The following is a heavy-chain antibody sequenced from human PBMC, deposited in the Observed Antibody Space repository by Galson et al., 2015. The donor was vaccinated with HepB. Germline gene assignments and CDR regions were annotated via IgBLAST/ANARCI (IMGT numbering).Heavy chain of an antibody. CDR1: GFTFSSYS. Sequence: SLRLSCAASGFTFSSYSMHWVRQAPGKGLEWVAVISYDGSNKYYADSVKGRFTISRDNSKNTLYLQMNSLRAEDTAVYYCAREGIAVALYAFDYWGQGTLVTVSS. D-gene: IGHD6-19*01. CDR2: ISYDGSNK. CDR3: AREGIAVALYAFDY. J-gene: IGHJ4*02. V-gene: IGHV3-30-3*01.